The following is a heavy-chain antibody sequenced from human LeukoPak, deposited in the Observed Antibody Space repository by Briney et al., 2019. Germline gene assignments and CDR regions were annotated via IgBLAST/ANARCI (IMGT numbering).Heavy chain of an antibody. J-gene: IGHJ6*02. CDR1: GFTFSSYA. D-gene: IGHD4-17*01. CDR2: MSGSGGST. CDR3: ARVRYGELDV. V-gene: IGHV3-23*01. Sequence: GGSLRLSCAASGFTFSSYAMSWVRQAPGEWLEWVSSMSGSGGSTYYADSVNGRLTISRDDSKNTLYLQMNSLRAEDTAVYYCARVRYGELDVWGQGTTVTVSS.